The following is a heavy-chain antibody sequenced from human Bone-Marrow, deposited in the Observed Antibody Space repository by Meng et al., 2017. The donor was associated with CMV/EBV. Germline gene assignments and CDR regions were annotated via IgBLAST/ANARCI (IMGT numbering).Heavy chain of an antibody. Sequence: GSLRLSCTVSGYSISSGYYWGWIRQPPGKGLEWIGSIYHSGSTYYNPSLKSRVTISVDTSKNQFSLKLSSVTAADTAVYYCARARGYSYGYHYYYYYGMDVWGQGTTVTVSS. D-gene: IGHD5-18*01. J-gene: IGHJ6*02. CDR2: IYHSGST. CDR1: GYSISSGYY. V-gene: IGHV4-38-2*02. CDR3: ARARGYSYGYHYYYYYGMDV.